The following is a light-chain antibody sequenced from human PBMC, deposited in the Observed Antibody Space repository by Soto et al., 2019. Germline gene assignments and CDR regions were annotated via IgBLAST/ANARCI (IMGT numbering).Light chain of an antibody. V-gene: IGLV1-40*01. CDR2: GHN. Sequence: QSVLTQPPSVSGAAGQRGTISCTGRYSNIGAGYEVHWYQQIPGTAPKLLISGHNNRPSGVPDRFFGSKSGTSASLTIIGLQAEDEADYYCQSYDSSLSGSGVFGGGTKVTVL. J-gene: IGLJ3*02. CDR1: YSNIGAGYE. CDR3: QSYDSSLSGSGV.